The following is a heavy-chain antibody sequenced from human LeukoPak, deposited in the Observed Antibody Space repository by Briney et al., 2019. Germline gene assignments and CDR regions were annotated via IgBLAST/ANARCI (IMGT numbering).Heavy chain of an antibody. J-gene: IGHJ4*02. CDR1: GFTFSTYS. CDR2: ISSSSSTI. D-gene: IGHD3-22*01. Sequence: GGSLRLSCAASGFTFSTYSMNWVRQAPGKGLEWVSYISSSSSTIYYADSVKGRFTISRDNAKNSLYLQMNSLRAEDTAVYYCARGSTYYDSSGQVPFDYWSQGTLVTVSS. V-gene: IGHV3-48*01. CDR3: ARGSTYYDSSGQVPFDY.